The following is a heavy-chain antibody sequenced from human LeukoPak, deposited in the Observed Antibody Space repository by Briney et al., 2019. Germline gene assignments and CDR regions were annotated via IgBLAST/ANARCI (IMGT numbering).Heavy chain of an antibody. D-gene: IGHD6-19*01. CDR1: GFTFSNAW. V-gene: IGHV3-15*01. J-gene: IGHJ4*02. CDR3: TTDPGSSGRPVNYFDY. Sequence: GGSLRLSCAASGFTFSNAWMSWVRQAPGKGLEWVGRIKSKTDGGTTDYAAPVKGRFTISRDDSKNTLYLQMNSLKTEDTAVYYCTTDPGSSGRPVNYFDYWGQGTLVTVSS. CDR2: IKSKTDGGTT.